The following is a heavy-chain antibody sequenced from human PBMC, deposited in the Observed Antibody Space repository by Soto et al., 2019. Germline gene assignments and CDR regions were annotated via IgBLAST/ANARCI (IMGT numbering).Heavy chain of an antibody. J-gene: IGHJ3*02. CDR3: ASTSGWYEGAFDI. CDR1: GGSISSYY. D-gene: IGHD6-19*01. V-gene: IGHV4-59*01. CDR2: IYYSGST. Sequence: QVQLQESGPGLVKPSETLSLTCTVSGGSISSYYWSWIRQPPGKGLEWIGYIYYSGSTNYNPSLKSRVTISVDTSKNQFSLKLSSVTAADTAVYYCASTSGWYEGAFDIWGQGTMVTVSS.